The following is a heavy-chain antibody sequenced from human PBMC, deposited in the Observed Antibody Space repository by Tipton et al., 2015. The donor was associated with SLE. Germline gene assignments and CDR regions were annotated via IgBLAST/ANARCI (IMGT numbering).Heavy chain of an antibody. J-gene: IGHJ5*02. CDR3: ARDRLHLMVRGVMGWFGP. CDR1: GGSFSGYY. Sequence: LRLSCDVYGGSFSGYYWTWIRQLPEKGLEWIGEINHSGSTNHNPSLKSRVTISVDTSKNQVSLNLSSVTAADTAVYFCARDRLHLMVRGVMGWFGPWGQETLVTVSS. CDR2: INHSGST. V-gene: IGHV4-34*01. D-gene: IGHD3-10*01.